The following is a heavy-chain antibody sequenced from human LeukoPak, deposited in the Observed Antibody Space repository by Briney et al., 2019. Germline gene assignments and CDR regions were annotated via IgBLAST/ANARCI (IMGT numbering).Heavy chain of an antibody. CDR3: ARRAARHGWDDY. Sequence: GGSLRLSCAASGFSVSNKYMSWVRQAPGKGLEWVSVIYTGGDTYYADSVRGRFTISRDNSKNTVNLQMNSLRAEDTAVYYCARRAARHGWDDYWGQGTLVTVSS. CDR2: IYTGGDT. CDR1: GFSVSNKY. V-gene: IGHV3-53*01. J-gene: IGHJ4*02. D-gene: IGHD6-6*01.